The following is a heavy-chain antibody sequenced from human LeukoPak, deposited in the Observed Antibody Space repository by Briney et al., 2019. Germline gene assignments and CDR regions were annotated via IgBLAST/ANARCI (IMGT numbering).Heavy chain of an antibody. J-gene: IGHJ4*02. CDR3: AREGHLTIFGAGRGYYFDY. CDR1: GYTFTSYY. V-gene: IGHV1-46*01. Sequence: ASVKVSCKASGYTFTSYYMHWVRQAPGQGLDWMGIINPSGGSTSYAQKFQGRVTMTRDTSTSTVYMELSSLRSEDTAVYYCAREGHLTIFGAGRGYYFDYWGQGTLVTVSS. D-gene: IGHD3-3*01. CDR2: INPSGGST.